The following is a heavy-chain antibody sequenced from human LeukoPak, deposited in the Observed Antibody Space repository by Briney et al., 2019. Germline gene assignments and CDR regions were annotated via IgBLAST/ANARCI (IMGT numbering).Heavy chain of an antibody. CDR3: ARALSDYDREGHWFDP. D-gene: IGHD3-22*01. J-gene: IGHJ5*02. CDR2: IYYSGST. Sequence: SETLSLTCTVSGGSISSSSYYWGWIRQPPGKGLEWIGSIYYSGSTYYNPSLKSRVTISVDTSKNQFSLKLSSVTAADTAVYYCARALSDYDREGHWFDPWGQGTPVTVSS. V-gene: IGHV4-39*07. CDR1: GGSISSSSYY.